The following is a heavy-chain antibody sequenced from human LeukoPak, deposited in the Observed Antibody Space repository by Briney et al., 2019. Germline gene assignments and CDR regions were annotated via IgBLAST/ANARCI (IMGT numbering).Heavy chain of an antibody. CDR3: ARGYLGYCSSTSCSGFDP. V-gene: IGHV4-34*01. CDR1: GGSFSGYY. D-gene: IGHD2-2*01. Sequence: SETLSLTCAVYGGSFSGYYWSWIRQPPGKGLEWIGEINHSGCTNYNPSLKSRVTISVDTSKNQFSLKLSSVTAADTAVYYCARGYLGYCSSTSCSGFDPWGQGTLVTVSS. CDR2: INHSGCT. J-gene: IGHJ5*02.